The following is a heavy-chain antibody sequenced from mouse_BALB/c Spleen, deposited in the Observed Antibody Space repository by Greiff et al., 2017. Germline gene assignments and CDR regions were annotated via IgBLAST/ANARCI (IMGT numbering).Heavy chain of an antibody. J-gene: IGHJ2*01. V-gene: IGHV1S29*02. CDR3: ASNYYGSSYSFDY. CDR2: IYPYNGGT. D-gene: IGHD1-1*01. Sequence: VQLKQSGPELVKPGASVKISCKASGYTFTDYNMHWVKQSHGKSLEWIGYIYPYNGGTGYNQKFKSKATLTVDNSSSTAYMELRSLTSEDSAVYYCASNYYGSSYSFDYWGQGTTLTVSS. CDR1: GYTFTDYN.